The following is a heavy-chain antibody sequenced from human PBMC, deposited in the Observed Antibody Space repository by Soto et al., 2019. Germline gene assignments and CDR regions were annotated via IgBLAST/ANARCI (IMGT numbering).Heavy chain of an antibody. V-gene: IGHV1-69*01. CDR2: IIPIFGTA. Sequence: QVQLVQSGAEVKKPGSSVKVSCKASGGTFSSYAISWVRQAPGQGLEWMGGIIPIFGTADYAQKFQGRVTIPADQSTGTAYMELSSLRSEDMAVYYCARGWYYYGSGSWGIGYWGLGTLVTVSS. D-gene: IGHD3-10*01. CDR3: ARGWYYYGSGSWGIGY. J-gene: IGHJ4*02. CDR1: GGTFSSYA.